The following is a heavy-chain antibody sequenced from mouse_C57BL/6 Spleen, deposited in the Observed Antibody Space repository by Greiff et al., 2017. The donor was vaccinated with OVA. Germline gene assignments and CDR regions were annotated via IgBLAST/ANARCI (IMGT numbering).Heavy chain of an antibody. D-gene: IGHD2-2*01. CDR1: GYAFSSYW. Sequence: VQLQQSGAELVKPGASVKISCKASGYAFSSYWMNWVKQRPGKGLEWIGQIYPGDGDTNYNGKFKGKATLTADKSSSTAYMQLSSLTSEDSAVYFCAREMVTTGAWFAYWGQGTLVTVSA. V-gene: IGHV1-80*01. J-gene: IGHJ3*01. CDR3: AREMVTTGAWFAY. CDR2: IYPGDGDT.